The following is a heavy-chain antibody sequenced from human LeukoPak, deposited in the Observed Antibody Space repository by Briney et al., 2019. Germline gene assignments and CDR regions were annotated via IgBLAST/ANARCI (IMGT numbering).Heavy chain of an antibody. CDR1: GFTFSSYA. Sequence: GGSLRLSCAASGFTFSSYAMSWVRQAPGKGLEWVAVIWYDGSNKYYADSVKGRFTISRDNSKNTLYLQMNSLRAEDTAVYYCARDRDSSGYYTTTSLDYWGQGTLVTVSS. CDR2: IWYDGSNK. J-gene: IGHJ4*02. CDR3: ARDRDSSGYYTTTSLDY. D-gene: IGHD3-22*01. V-gene: IGHV3-33*08.